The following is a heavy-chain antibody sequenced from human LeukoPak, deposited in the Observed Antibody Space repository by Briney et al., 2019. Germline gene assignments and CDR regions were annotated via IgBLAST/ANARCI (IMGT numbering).Heavy chain of an antibody. CDR2: ISYDGSNK. Sequence: GRSLRLSCAASGFTFSSYGMHWVRQAPGKGLKWVAVISYDGSNKYYADSVKGRFTISRDNSKNTLYLQMNSLRAEDTAVYYCAKDPGATVVTTPDYWGQGTLVTVSS. CDR1: GFTFSSYG. CDR3: AKDPGATVVTTPDY. D-gene: IGHD4-23*01. V-gene: IGHV3-30*18. J-gene: IGHJ4*02.